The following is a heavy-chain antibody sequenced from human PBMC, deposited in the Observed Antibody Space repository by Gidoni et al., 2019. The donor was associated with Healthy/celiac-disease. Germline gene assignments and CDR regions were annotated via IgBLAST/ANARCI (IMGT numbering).Heavy chain of an antibody. V-gene: IGHV1-2*02. D-gene: IGHD6-6*01. Sequence: QVQLVQSGAEVKKPGASVKVSCKASGYTFTGYYMHWVRQAPGQGLEWMGWINPNSGGTNYAQKFQGRVTMTRDTSISTAYMELSRLRSDDTAVYYCATTGAYSSSSYYYYYGMDVWGQGTTVTVSS. CDR2: INPNSGGT. CDR3: ATTGAYSSSSYYYYYGMDV. J-gene: IGHJ6*02. CDR1: GYTFTGYY.